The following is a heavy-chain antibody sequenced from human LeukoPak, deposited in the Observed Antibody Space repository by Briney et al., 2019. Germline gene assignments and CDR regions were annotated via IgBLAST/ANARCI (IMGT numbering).Heavy chain of an antibody. CDR1: GYSISSGDY. V-gene: IGHV4-38-2*02. CDR3: ARLSSGDGVPLDY. D-gene: IGHD6-19*01. CDR2: IYHSGRT. Sequence: PSETLSLTCTVSGYSISSGDYWGWRRRPPGKGGEWRGRIYHSGRTDYNPSLKRRGTISVETSKKHLYLKMRSVTSADTAVYSCARLSSGDGVPLDYWGQGTLVTVSS. J-gene: IGHJ4*02.